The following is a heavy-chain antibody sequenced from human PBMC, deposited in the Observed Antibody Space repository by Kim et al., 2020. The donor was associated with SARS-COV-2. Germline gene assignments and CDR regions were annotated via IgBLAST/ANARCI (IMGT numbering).Heavy chain of an antibody. V-gene: IGHV4-39*01. CDR1: GGSISSSSYY. CDR2: IYYSGST. CDR3: APGGSGSYLFDY. D-gene: IGHD1-26*01. J-gene: IGHJ4*02. Sequence: SETLSLTCTVSGGSISSSSYYWGWIRQPPGKGLEWIGSIYYSGSTYYNPSLKSRVTISVDTSKNQFSLKLSSVTAADTAVYYCAPGGSGSYLFDYWGQGTLVTVSS.